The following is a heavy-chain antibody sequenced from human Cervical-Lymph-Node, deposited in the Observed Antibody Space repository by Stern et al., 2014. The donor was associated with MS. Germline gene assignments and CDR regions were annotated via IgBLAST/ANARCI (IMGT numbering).Heavy chain of an antibody. J-gene: IGHJ4*02. CDR3: TRAVGGVGRE. D-gene: IGHD3-16*01. V-gene: IGHV1-46*01. CDR1: GYTFTNYY. Sequence: VQLVESGPEVKKPGASVMVSCKTSGYTFTNYYIYWVRQAPGQGLEWMGIINPNGSVTASAQKFQGRLTMTRDTSTTTVYMRLIALTSEDPAMYYCTRAVGGVGREWGQGTLVFVSS. CDR2: INPNGSVT.